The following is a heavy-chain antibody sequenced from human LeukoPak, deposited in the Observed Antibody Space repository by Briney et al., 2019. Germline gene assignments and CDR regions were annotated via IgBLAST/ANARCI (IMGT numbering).Heavy chain of an antibody. CDR2: ITASGTAM. D-gene: IGHD1-26*01. Sequence: PGGSLRLSCAASGFTFSSYSMNWVRQAPGKGLEWVSHITASGTAMFYADSVKGRFTISRDNAKNSLYLQMNSLRDEDTAVYYCARDYYENIAHSHMLPFWGQGTLVTVSS. CDR1: GFTFSSYS. J-gene: IGHJ4*02. V-gene: IGHV3-48*02. CDR3: ARDYYENIAHSHMLPF.